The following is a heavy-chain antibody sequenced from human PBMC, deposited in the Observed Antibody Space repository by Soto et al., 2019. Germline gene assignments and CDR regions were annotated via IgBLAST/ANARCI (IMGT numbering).Heavy chain of an antibody. CDR2: IYYSGST. D-gene: IGHD6-6*01. V-gene: IGHV4-59*12. CDR1: GGSISGYY. J-gene: IGHJ4*02. Sequence: SETLSLTCTVSGGSISGYYWSWIRQPPGKGLEWIGYIYYSGSTNYNPSLKSRVTISVDTSKNQFSLKLSSVTAADTAVYYCARETLSSSGFDYWGQGTLVTVSS. CDR3: ARETLSSSGFDY.